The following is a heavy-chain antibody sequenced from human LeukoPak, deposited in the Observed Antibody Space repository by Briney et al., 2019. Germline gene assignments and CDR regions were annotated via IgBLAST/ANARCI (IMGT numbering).Heavy chain of an antibody. V-gene: IGHV3-20*01. CDR3: ARVLGYDSSGTLTN. CDR1: GFTFDDYG. D-gene: IGHD3-22*01. Sequence: GGSLRLSCAASGFTFDDYGMSWVRQAPGKGLEWVSGINWNGGSTGYADSVKGRFTISRDNAKNSLYLQMNSLRAEDTALYHCARVLGYDSSGTLTNWGQGTLVTVSS. CDR2: INWNGGST. J-gene: IGHJ4*02.